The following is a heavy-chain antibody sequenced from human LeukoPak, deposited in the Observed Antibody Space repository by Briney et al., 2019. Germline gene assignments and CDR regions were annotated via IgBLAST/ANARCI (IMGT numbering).Heavy chain of an antibody. CDR2: IKEDGNED. Sequence: PGRSLRLSCTVSGFSFREHWMSWVRQAPGKGLEWVGNIKEDGNEDYYVDSVEGRFVIFRDNAKNSLYLQMHSLRAEDTAVYYCAGGDRGYAESLYWGRGTLVTVSS. CDR1: GFSFREHW. D-gene: IGHD5-12*01. CDR3: AGGDRGYAESLY. V-gene: IGHV3-7*02. J-gene: IGHJ4*02.